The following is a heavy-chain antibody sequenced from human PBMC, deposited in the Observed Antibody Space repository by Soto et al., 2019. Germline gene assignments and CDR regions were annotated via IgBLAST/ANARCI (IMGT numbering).Heavy chain of an antibody. V-gene: IGHV1-18*04. CDR2: ISPYIGNT. CDR3: ARDRPPYLEWMSQSGWFDP. CDR1: GYTFSNYG. D-gene: IGHD3-3*01. Sequence: QVQLVQSGAEVRNPGASVKVSCKPSGYTFSNYGINWLRLAPGQGLEWMGWISPYIGNTNFAQTVKGRLSMTTDASTRTAYMEMRSLRSDVTAVYSCARDRPPYLEWMSQSGWFDPWGQGTVVTVAS. J-gene: IGHJ5*02.